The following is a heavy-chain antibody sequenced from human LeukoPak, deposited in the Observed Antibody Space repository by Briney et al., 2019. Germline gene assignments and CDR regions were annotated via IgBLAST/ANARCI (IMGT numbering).Heavy chain of an antibody. D-gene: IGHD2-21*02. CDR2: ITTSSSYI. CDR3: ARDGGDSGFDP. V-gene: IGHV3-21*01. J-gene: IGHJ5*02. CDR1: GFTFSSYS. Sequence: GGSLRLSCAASGFTFSSYSMNWVRQAPGKGLEWVTSITTSSSYIYYADSVKGRFTISRDNAKNSLYLQMNSLRAEDTAVYYCARDGGDSGFDPWGQGTLVTVSS.